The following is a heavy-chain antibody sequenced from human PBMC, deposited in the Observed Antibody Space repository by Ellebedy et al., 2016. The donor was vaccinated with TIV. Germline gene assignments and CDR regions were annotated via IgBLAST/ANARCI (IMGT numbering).Heavy chain of an antibody. J-gene: IGHJ4*02. D-gene: IGHD3-22*01. V-gene: IGHV4-39*01. CDR2: IYYSGST. Sequence: MPSETLSLTCAVYGGSFSGYYWGWIRQPPGKGLEWIGSIYYSGSTYYNPSLNSRVTISVDTSKKQFSLKLSSVTAADTAVYYCARSSMIVVVPFDYWGQGTLVTVSS. CDR3: ARSSMIVVVPFDY. CDR1: GGSFSGYY.